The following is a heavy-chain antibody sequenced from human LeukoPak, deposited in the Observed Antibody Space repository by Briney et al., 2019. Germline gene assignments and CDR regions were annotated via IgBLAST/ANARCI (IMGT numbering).Heavy chain of an antibody. CDR3: ARVNGDYGGSLDY. Sequence: TGGSLRLSCAASGFTFSNYWMSWVRQAPGKGLEWVANIKQDGSNKYYLDSLKGRFTISRDNAKNSLYLQMNSLRAEDTAVYYCARVNGDYGGSLDYWGQGTLVTVSS. CDR1: GFTFSNYW. CDR2: IKQDGSNK. D-gene: IGHD4-23*01. J-gene: IGHJ4*02. V-gene: IGHV3-7*04.